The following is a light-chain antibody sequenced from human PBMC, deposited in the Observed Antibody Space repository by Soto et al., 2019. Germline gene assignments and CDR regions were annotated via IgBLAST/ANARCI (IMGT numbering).Light chain of an antibody. Sequence: QSVLTQPPSESGTPGQRVTISCSGSSSNIGSNYVYWYQQLPGTAPKLLIYRNNQRPSGVPDRFSGSKSGTSASLAISGLRSEDEADYYCAAWDDSLSAPCVFGTGTKLTVL. V-gene: IGLV1-47*01. CDR3: AAWDDSLSAPCV. J-gene: IGLJ1*01. CDR2: RNN. CDR1: SSNIGSNY.